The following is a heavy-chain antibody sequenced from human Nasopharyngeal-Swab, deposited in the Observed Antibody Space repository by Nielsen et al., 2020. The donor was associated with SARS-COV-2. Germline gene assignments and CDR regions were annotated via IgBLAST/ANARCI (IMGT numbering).Heavy chain of an antibody. CDR1: GFTFSSYS. CDR2: ISSSSSYI. Sequence: GESLKISCAASGFTFSSYSMNWVRQAPGKGLEWVSPISSSSSYIYYADSVKGRFTISRDNAKNSLYLQMNSLRAEDTAVYYCARDGDYYYYYMDVWGKGTTVTVSS. CDR3: ARDGDYYYYYMDV. V-gene: IGHV3-21*01. D-gene: IGHD3-10*01. J-gene: IGHJ6*03.